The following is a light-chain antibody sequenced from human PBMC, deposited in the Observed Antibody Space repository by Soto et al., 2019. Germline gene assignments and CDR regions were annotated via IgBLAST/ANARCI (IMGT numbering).Light chain of an antibody. CDR2: EVT. CDR1: SIDVGTYHY. J-gene: IGLJ1*01. V-gene: IGLV2-14*01. Sequence: QYALTQPASVSASPGQTISISCTGASIDVGTYHYVSWYQHHPGKPPKLVIREVTHRPPGVAARFSGSKSGTTASLTISGLEGEDAAVYYRSSYGKSNNLVFGTGTKVTVL. CDR3: SSYGKSNNLV.